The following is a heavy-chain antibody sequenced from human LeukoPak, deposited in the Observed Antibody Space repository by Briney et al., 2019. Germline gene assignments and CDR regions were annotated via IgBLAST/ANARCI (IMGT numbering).Heavy chain of an antibody. J-gene: IGHJ4*02. D-gene: IGHD4-17*01. CDR3: ARDYGESYFDY. V-gene: IGHV3-21*01. Sequence: GSLRLSCAASGFTFSSYAMSWVRQAPGKGLEWVSSISSSSSYIYYADSVKGRFTISRDNAKNSLYLQMNSLRAEDTAVYYCARDYGESYFDYWGQGTLVTVSS. CDR2: ISSSSSYI. CDR1: GFTFSSYA.